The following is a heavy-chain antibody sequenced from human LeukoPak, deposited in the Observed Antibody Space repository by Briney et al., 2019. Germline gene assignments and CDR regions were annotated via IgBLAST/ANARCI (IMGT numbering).Heavy chain of an antibody. D-gene: IGHD1-1*01. CDR2: ITGSGGNT. J-gene: IGHJ4*02. Sequence: GGSLRLSCAASGFIFSSYSMSWVRQAPGMGLEWVSVITGSGGNTYYADSVKGRFTISRDNSKNTLYLQMNSLRAEDTAVYYCAKAPPYKKYFDYWGQGTLVTVSS. CDR1: GFIFSSYS. CDR3: AKAPPYKKYFDY. V-gene: IGHV3-23*01.